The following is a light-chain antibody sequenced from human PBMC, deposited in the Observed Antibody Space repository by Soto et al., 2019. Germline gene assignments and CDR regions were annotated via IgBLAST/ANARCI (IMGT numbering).Light chain of an antibody. J-gene: IGLJ2*01. Sequence: QPASVSGSPGQSITISCTGTSSDVGGYNYVSWYQQHPGKAPKLLIYDVSNRPSGVSNRFSGSKSGNTASLTISGLQAEDEADYYCSSYTSSSTVVFGGGTKVTVL. V-gene: IGLV2-14*01. CDR2: DVS. CDR3: SSYTSSSTVV. CDR1: SSDVGGYNY.